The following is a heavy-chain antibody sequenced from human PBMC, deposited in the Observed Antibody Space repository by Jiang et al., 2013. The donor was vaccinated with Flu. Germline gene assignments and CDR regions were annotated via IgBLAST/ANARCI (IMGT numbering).Heavy chain of an antibody. J-gene: IGHJ6*02. V-gene: IGHV1-58*01. Sequence: GFTFTSSAVQWVRQARGQRLEWIGWIVVGSGNTNYAQKFQERVTITRDMSTSTAYMELSSLRSEDTAVYYCAANGRTTVTSRNRLYYYGMDVWGQGTTVTVSS. D-gene: IGHD4-11*01. CDR3: AANGRTTVTSRNRLYYYGMDV. CDR2: IVVGSGNT. CDR1: GFTFTSSA.